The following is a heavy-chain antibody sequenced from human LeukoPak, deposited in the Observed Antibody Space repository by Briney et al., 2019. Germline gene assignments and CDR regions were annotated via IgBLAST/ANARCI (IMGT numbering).Heavy chain of an antibody. J-gene: IGHJ4*02. CDR3: AHSLWFGDLLPYFDY. CDR1: GFSLSTSGVG. D-gene: IGHD3-10*01. Sequence: SAPTLVKPTQTLTLTCTFSGFSLSTSGVGVGWIRQPPGKALEWLALIYWDDDKRYSPSLKSRLTITKDTSKNQVVLTMTNMDPVDTATYYCAHSLWFGDLLPYFDYWGQGTLVTVSS. CDR2: IYWDDDK. V-gene: IGHV2-5*02.